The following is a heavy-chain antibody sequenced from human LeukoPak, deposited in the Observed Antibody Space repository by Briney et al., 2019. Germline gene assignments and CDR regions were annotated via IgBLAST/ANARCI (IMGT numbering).Heavy chain of an antibody. CDR2: IRYDGSNK. CDR1: GFTFSSYG. CDR3: AKDGKIQLSY. V-gene: IGHV3-30*02. Sequence: GGSLRLSCAASGFTFSSYGMHWVRQAPGKGLEWVAFIRYDGSNKYYADSVKGRFAISRDNSKNTLYLQMNSLRAEDTAVYYCAKDGKIQLSYWGQGTLVTVSS. D-gene: IGHD5-18*01. J-gene: IGHJ4*02.